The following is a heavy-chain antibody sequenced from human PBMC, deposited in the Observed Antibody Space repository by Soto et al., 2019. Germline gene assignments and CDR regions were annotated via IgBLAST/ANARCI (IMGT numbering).Heavy chain of an antibody. CDR2: ISTSGANT. D-gene: IGHD4-17*01. CDR3: AKVSSPTLNFDWFDS. V-gene: IGHV3-23*01. Sequence: GGSLRLSCAASGFTFSSYAMSWVRQAPGRGLDWVSGISTSGANTYYADSVKGRFTISRDNSKNTLSLQMTSLRADDSAVYFCAKVSSPTLNFDWFDSWGQGTLVTVSS. CDR1: GFTFSSYA. J-gene: IGHJ5*01.